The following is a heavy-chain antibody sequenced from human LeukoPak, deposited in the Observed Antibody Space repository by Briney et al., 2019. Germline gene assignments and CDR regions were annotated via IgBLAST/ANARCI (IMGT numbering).Heavy chain of an antibody. Sequence: PGGSLTLSCAASGFAVSSNYMSWVRQAPGKGLEWVSVIYSGGSTYYADSVKGRSTISRNNSKNKLYLQMNNVRAEDPALYYFARGLDDFWSGYYLDYWGQGTLVTVSS. CDR3: ARGLDDFWSGYYLDY. CDR2: IYSGGST. J-gene: IGHJ4*02. D-gene: IGHD3-3*01. CDR1: GFAVSSNY. V-gene: IGHV3-53*01.